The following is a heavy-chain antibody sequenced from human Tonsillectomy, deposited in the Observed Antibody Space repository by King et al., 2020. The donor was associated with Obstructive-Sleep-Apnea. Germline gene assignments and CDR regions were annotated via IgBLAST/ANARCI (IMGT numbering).Heavy chain of an antibody. D-gene: IGHD3-10*01. Sequence: VQLVESGGGVVQPGRSLRLSCAASGFTFSSYGMHWVRQAPGKGLEWVAVISYDGSNKYYADSVKGRFTISRDNSKNTLYLQMNSLRAEDTAVYYCAKDHSGFGEFPLIWGQGTMVTVSS. J-gene: IGHJ3*02. CDR3: AKDHSGFGEFPLI. V-gene: IGHV3-30*18. CDR2: ISYDGSNK. CDR1: GFTFSSYG.